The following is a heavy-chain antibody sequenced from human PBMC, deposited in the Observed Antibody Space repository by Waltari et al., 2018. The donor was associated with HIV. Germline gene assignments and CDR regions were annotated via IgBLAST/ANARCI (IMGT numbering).Heavy chain of an antibody. J-gene: IGHJ4*02. V-gene: IGHV4-61*02. D-gene: IGHD2-15*01. Sequence: QVQLQESGPGLVKPSQTLSLTCTVSGGSISSGSYYWSWIRQPAGKGLEWIGRIYTSGSTNYNPSLKSRVTISVDTSKNQFSLKLSSVTAADTAVYYCAGQRYCSGGSCYDDYWGQGTLVTVSS. CDR2: IYTSGST. CDR3: AGQRYCSGGSCYDDY. CDR1: GGSISSGSYY.